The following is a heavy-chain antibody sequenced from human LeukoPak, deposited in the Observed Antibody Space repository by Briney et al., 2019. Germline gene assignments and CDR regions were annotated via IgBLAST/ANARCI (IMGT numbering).Heavy chain of an antibody. J-gene: IGHJ4*02. Sequence: RSGGSLRLSCAASGFTFSNYAMSWVRQAPGRGLEWVSAISGSGDYTNYADSVKGRFTISRDNSKNTLYLQMNSLRAEDTAVYYCAKDRASGSGSYSYRGFDYWGQGTLVTVSS. CDR3: AKDRASGSGSYSYRGFDY. CDR1: GFTFSNYA. CDR2: ISGSGDYT. D-gene: IGHD6-19*01. V-gene: IGHV3-23*01.